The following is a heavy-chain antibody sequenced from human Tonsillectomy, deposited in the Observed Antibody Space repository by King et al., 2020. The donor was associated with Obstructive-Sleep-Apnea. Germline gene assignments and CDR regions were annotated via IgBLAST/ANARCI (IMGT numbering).Heavy chain of an antibody. J-gene: IGHJ3*02. CDR3: AGGLFYYGSGSLDAFDI. CDR2: INQDGSEK. V-gene: IGHV3-7*03. D-gene: IGHD3-10*01. CDR1: GFTFSMYW. Sequence: VQLVESGGGLVQPGGSLRLSCAASGFTFSMYWMSWVRQAPGKGLEWVANINQDGSEKYYLDSMKGRFTISGDNAKNSLYLQMNCLRAEDTAVYYCAGGLFYYGSGSLDAFDIWGQGTMVTVYS.